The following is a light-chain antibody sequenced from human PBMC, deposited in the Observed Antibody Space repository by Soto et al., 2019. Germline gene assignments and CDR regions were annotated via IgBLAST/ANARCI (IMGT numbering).Light chain of an antibody. CDR2: GAS. Sequence: EIXMTQSPTTLSVSPGERATLSCRASQSVSSNLAWYQHRPGQAPRLLIYGASTRATGIPARFSGSGSGTELTLTISSLQSEDFAVYYCQQYNNWPPFGQGTKVAIK. CDR3: QQYNNWPP. V-gene: IGKV3-15*01. J-gene: IGKJ1*01. CDR1: QSVSSN.